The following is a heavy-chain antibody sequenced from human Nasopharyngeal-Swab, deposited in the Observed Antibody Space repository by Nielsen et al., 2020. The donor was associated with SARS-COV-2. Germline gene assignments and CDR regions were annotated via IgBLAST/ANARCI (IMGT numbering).Heavy chain of an antibody. CDR2: IYHSGST. D-gene: IGHD2-2*02. CDR3: ARESLYGPFDY. Sequence: SETLSLTCAVSGGSISSSNWWSWVRQPPGKGLEWIGEIYHSGSTNYNPSLKSRVTISVDTSKNQFSLKLSSVTAADTAVYYCARESLYGPFDYWGQGTLVTVSS. V-gene: IGHV4-4*02. CDR1: GGSISSSNW. J-gene: IGHJ4*02.